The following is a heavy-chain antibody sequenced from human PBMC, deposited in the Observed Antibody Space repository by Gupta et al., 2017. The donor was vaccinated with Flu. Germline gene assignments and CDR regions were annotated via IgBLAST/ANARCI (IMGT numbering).Heavy chain of an antibody. V-gene: IGHV1-69*01. CDR3: ERDLKTRAYGGADGD. J-gene: IGHJ4*02. CDR1: GVTFSTYT. D-gene: IGHD4-17*01. Sequence: QVELVQSGAEVKKPGSSVKVSCKASGVTFSTYTISWVRQAPGQGLEWMGVIRPILGGANYEQKCKGRVTSTADESTNTAYMELSNLRAEDTAGYYCERDLKTRAYGGADGDGGQGTMVTVSS. CDR2: IRPILGGA.